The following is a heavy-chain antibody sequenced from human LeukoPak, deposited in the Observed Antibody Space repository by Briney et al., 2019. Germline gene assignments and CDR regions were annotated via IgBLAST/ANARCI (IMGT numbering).Heavy chain of an antibody. CDR1: GGSISSYY. V-gene: IGHV4-4*07. Sequence: SETLSLTCTVSGGSISSYYWSWIRQPAGKGLEWIGRIYTSGSTNYNPSPKSRLTMSVDTSNNQFSLKLTSMTAADTAVYYCAREVNSSTWRPLDFWGQGTLVTVSS. CDR3: AREVNSSTWRPLDF. CDR2: IYTSGST. D-gene: IGHD6-13*01. J-gene: IGHJ4*02.